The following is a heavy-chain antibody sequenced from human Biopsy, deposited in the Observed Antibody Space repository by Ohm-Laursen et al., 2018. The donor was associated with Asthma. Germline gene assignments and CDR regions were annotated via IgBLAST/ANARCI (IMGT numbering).Heavy chain of an antibody. J-gene: IGHJ4*02. CDR1: GGTFSNFA. D-gene: IGHD6-19*01. CDR2: IMTVFGTT. V-gene: IGHV1-69*13. Sequence: SVKVSCKAPGGTFSNFAISWVRQAPGQGLEWLGGIMTVFGTTNYAQKFQGRVTITADESTSTAYMEVTSLRSEDTAIYYCARRQVGYSSGWSLLLKKIYYSGMDVWGQGTLVTVSS. CDR3: ARRQVGYSSGWSLLLKKIYYSGMDV.